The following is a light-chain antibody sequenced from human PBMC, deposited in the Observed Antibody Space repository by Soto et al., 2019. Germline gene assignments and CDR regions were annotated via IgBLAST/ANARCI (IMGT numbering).Light chain of an antibody. CDR1: QSITYY. CDR2: AAS. V-gene: IGKV1-39*01. Sequence: DIQMTQSPSSLSASVGDRVTITCRASQSITYYLNWYQQKPGKAPKTLIYAASRLQSAVPSRFSGSGSGTDFTLTINSLQPEDLTNYYCHHSYSILGTFGGGTKVEIK. J-gene: IGKJ4*01. CDR3: HHSYSILGT.